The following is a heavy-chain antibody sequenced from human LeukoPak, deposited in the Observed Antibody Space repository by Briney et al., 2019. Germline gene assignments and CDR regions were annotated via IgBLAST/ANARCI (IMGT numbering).Heavy chain of an antibody. Sequence: SVKVSYKASGGTFSSYAISWVRQAPGQGLEWMGGIIPIFGTANYAQKFQGRVTITADESTSTAYMELSSLRSEDTAVYYCARDLRHSSSLNWFDPWGQGTLVTVSS. CDR3: ARDLRHSSSLNWFDP. CDR2: IIPIFGTA. CDR1: GGTFSSYA. V-gene: IGHV1-69*13. D-gene: IGHD6-13*01. J-gene: IGHJ5*02.